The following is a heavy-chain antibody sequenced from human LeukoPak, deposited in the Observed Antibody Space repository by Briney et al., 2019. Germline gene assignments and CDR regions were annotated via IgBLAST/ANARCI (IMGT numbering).Heavy chain of an antibody. J-gene: IGHJ3*02. V-gene: IGHV1-24*01. CDR1: GYTLTELS. Sequence: GASVKVSCKVSGYTLTELSMHWVRQAPGKGLEWMGGFDPEDGETIYAQKFQGRVTMTEDTSTDTAYMELSSLRSEDTAVYYCATDSQLERRNHALDIWGQGTMVTVSS. D-gene: IGHD1-1*01. CDR3: ATDSQLERRNHALDI. CDR2: FDPEDGET.